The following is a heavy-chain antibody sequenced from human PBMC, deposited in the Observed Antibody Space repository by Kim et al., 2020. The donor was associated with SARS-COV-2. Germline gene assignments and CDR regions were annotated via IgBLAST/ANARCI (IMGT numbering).Heavy chain of an antibody. CDR2: T. Sequence: TYNADSVQGRVTMFSDRSKSTVYLHMNSLRVEDTAVYYCAKGLTNSGFDYWGQGAQVTVSS. V-gene: IGHV3-23*05. CDR3: AKGLTNSGFDY. J-gene: IGHJ4*02. D-gene: IGHD2-8*01.